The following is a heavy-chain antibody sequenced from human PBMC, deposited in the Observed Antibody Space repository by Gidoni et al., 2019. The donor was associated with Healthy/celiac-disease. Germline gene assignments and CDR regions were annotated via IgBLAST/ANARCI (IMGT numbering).Heavy chain of an antibody. J-gene: IGHJ6*02. CDR2: INPNSGGT. CDR1: GYTFTGYY. Sequence: QVQLVQSGAEVKKPGASVKVSCKASGYTFTGYYMHWVRQAPGQGLEWMRRINPNSGGTNYAQKFQGRVTMTRDTSISTAYMELSRLRSDDTAVYYCAQTKRGTVTTHYYYGMDVWGQGTTVTVSS. CDR3: AQTKRGTVTTHYYYGMDV. V-gene: IGHV1-2*06. D-gene: IGHD4-17*01.